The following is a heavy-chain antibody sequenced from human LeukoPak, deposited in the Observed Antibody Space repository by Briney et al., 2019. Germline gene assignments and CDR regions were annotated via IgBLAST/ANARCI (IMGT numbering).Heavy chain of an antibody. Sequence: SETLSLTCTVSGAFISSSSHYWGWIRQPPGKGLEWIGSIYYSGSTYYNPSLKSRVTISVDTSKNHFSLKVTSVTAADTAVYYCACVDTAWGQGTLVTVSS. J-gene: IGHJ5*02. V-gene: IGHV4-39*02. CDR3: ACVDTA. D-gene: IGHD5-18*01. CDR2: IYYSGST. CDR1: GAFISSSSHY.